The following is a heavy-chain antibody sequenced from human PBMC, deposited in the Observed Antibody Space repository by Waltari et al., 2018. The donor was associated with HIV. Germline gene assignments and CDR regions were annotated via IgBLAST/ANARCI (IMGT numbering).Heavy chain of an antibody. D-gene: IGHD3-22*01. V-gene: IGHV4-4*02. CDR2: IFYTGRT. CDR3: ARGADYYERSGSPRAFDI. J-gene: IGHJ3*02. Sequence: QVQLQESGPGLVKPSGTLSLTCGVSGGSISSSKWWTWVRKPPGMGVECIGEIFYTGRTNDESALQSRVSRSVDKSKHEFSLKLNSVTAADTAGYFCARGADYYERSGSPRAFDIGGQGTMVIVSS. CDR1: GGSISSSKW.